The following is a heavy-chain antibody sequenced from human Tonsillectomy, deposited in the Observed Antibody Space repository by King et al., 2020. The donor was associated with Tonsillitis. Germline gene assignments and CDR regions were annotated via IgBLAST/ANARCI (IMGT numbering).Heavy chain of an antibody. V-gene: IGHV3-48*01. J-gene: IGHJ4*02. CDR1: GFTFSTYS. D-gene: IGHD4-17*01. Sequence: VQLVESGGGLVQPGGSLRLSCAASGFTFSTYSMNWVRQAPGKGLEWVSYISSSSSIIYYADSVRGRFTISRANAKNSLYLQMNSLRAEDTAVYYCARDPMTTVTPGGYYWGQGILVTVSS. CDR2: ISSSSSII. CDR3: ARDPMTTVTPGGYY.